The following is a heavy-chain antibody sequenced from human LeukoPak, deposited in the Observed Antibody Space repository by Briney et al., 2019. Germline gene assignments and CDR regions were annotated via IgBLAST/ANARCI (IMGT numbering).Heavy chain of an antibody. CDR1: GGSFSGYY. V-gene: IGHV4-34*01. CDR2: INHSGST. CDR3: ARARYRYCSSTSCPNWFDP. D-gene: IGHD2-2*01. J-gene: IGHJ5*02. Sequence: PSETLSLTCAVYGGSFSGYYWSWIRQPPGKGLEWIGEINHSGSTNYNPSLKSRVTISVDTSKNQFSLKLSSVTAADTAVYYCARARYRYCSSTSCPNWFDPWGQGTLVTVSS.